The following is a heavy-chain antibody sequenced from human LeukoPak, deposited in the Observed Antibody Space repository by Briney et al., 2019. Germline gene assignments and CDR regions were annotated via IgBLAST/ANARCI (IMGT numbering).Heavy chain of an antibody. D-gene: IGHD2-21*01. CDR1: GGSISSYY. J-gene: IGHJ6*03. CDR2: IYYSGST. V-gene: IGHV4-59*08. CDR3: ARVSCGGDCYPSYYYYYMDV. Sequence: PSETLSLTCTVSGGSISSYYWSWIRQPPGKGLEWIGYIYYSGSTNYNPSLKSRVTISVDTSKNQFSLKLSSVTAADTAVYYCARVSCGGDCYPSYYYYYMDVWGKGTTVTVSS.